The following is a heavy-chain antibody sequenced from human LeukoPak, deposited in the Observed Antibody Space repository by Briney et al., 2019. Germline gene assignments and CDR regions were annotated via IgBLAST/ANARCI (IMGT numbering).Heavy chain of an antibody. CDR3: ARVGGVILLLGEDGMDV. V-gene: IGHV3-48*04. J-gene: IGHJ6*02. D-gene: IGHD2-15*01. Sequence: GGSLRLSCAASGFIFSSYSMNWVRQAPGKGLEWISYISSSDRTTDLADSVRGRFTISRDNAKNSLYLQMNSLRAEDTAVYYCARVGGVILLLGEDGMDVWGQGTTVIVSS. CDR1: GFIFSSYS. CDR2: ISSSDRTT.